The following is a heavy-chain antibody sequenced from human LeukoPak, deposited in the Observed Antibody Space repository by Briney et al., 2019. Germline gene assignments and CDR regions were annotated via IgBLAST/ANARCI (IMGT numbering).Heavy chain of an antibody. Sequence: SETLSLTCAVSGGSISSTKWWSWVRQPPGKGLEWIGEIYYSGSTNYNPSLKSRVTISADKSKNQFSLKLSSVTAADTAVYYCARGSSTFDYWGQGPRSPSPQ. V-gene: IGHV4-4*02. D-gene: IGHD6-13*01. CDR2: IYYSGST. CDR1: GGSISSTKW. J-gene: IGHJ4*02. CDR3: ARGSSTFDY.